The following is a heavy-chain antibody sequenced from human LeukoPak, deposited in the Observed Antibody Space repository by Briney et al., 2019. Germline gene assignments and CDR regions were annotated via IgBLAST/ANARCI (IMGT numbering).Heavy chain of an antibody. Sequence: GGSLRLSCSASVFSFCGNAMHWVRQAPGKGLEYVSAISSNGAGTYYVDSVKGRFTISRDNSKNTLYLQMSSLRLEDTALYYCVKGGSAGGDYGGQGTLVTVSS. V-gene: IGHV3-64D*09. CDR2: ISSNGAGT. J-gene: IGHJ4*02. CDR1: VFSFCGNA. D-gene: IGHD1-26*01. CDR3: VKGGSAGGDY.